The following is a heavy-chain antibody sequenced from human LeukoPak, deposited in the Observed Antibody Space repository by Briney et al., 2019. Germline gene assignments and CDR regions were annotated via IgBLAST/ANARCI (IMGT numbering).Heavy chain of an antibody. CDR3: ARMTTGHDY. Sequence: SETLSLTCGVSGTSFTSYYWSWIRQTPGKGLEGIGEVNHSGYTNMNPSLKSRVTISVDTSKNQCSLMMTSVTAADTAVYFCARMTTGHDYWGQGILVTVSS. CDR2: VNHSGYT. D-gene: IGHD4-17*01. V-gene: IGHV4-34*01. CDR1: GTSFTSYY. J-gene: IGHJ4*02.